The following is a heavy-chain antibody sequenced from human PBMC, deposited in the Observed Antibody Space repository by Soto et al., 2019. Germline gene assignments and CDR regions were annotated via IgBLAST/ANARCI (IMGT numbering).Heavy chain of an antibody. Sequence: EVPLLESGGDLVQPGGSLRLSCAVSRFTFSSYGMNWVRQAPGKGLEWVSSISDDGDSTYYADSVKGRFTISRDNSKNTLYLQMNSLRAEDTAVYYCAKRSGYQEAAYLDYWGQGTLVIVSS. CDR2: ISDDGDST. CDR1: RFTFSSYG. J-gene: IGHJ4*02. CDR3: AKRSGYQEAAYLDY. D-gene: IGHD5-12*01. V-gene: IGHV3-23*01.